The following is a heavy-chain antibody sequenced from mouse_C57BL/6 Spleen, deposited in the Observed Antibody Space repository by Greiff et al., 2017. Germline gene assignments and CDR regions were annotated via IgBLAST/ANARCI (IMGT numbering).Heavy chain of an antibody. J-gene: IGHJ4*01. V-gene: IGHV1-19*01. Sequence: EVKLMESGPVLVKPGASVKMSCKASGYTFTDYYMNWVKQSHGKSLEWIGVINPYNGGTSYNQKFKGKGTLTVDKSSSTAYLELNSLTSYDSAVYYCARFDGYYARAMDYWGQGTSVTVSS. D-gene: IGHD2-3*01. CDR1: GYTFTDYY. CDR3: ARFDGYYARAMDY. CDR2: INPYNGGT.